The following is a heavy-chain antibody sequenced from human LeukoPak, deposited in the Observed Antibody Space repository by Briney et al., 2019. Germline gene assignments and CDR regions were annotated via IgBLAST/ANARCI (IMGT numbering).Heavy chain of an antibody. D-gene: IGHD3-16*01. J-gene: IGHJ4*02. V-gene: IGHV1-2*02. CDR1: GYTFTDYF. CDR2: INPKSGGT. CDR3: ARDGASY. Sequence: ASVKVSCKASGYTFTDYFMNWVRQAPGQGLEWMGWINPKSGGTVYAQKFQGRVTMTRDTSISTAYMELSRLRSDDTAVYYCARDGASYWGQGTLVTVSS.